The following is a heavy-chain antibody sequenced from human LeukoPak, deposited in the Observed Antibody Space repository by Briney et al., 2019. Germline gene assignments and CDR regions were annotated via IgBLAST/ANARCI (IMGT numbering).Heavy chain of an antibody. V-gene: IGHV3-66*01. Sequence: QAGGSLRLSCAASGFTVSSNYMSWVRQAPGKGLEWVSVIYSGGSTYYADSVKGRLTISRDNSKNTLYLQMNSLRAEDTAVYYCAREVGRYFDYWGQGTLVTVSS. D-gene: IGHD3/OR15-3a*01. CDR1: GFTVSSNY. CDR2: IYSGGST. CDR3: AREVGRYFDY. J-gene: IGHJ4*02.